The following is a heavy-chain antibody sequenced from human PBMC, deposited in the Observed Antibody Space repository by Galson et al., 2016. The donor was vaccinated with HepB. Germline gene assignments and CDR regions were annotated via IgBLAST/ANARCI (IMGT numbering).Heavy chain of an antibody. Sequence: SVKVSCKAAGYTFNSYGISWIRQAPGQGPEWMGWISGYSGKTTYAQKSQGRVTMTRDISTSTAYMGLTRLRSDDTAVYYCARVVATTDRSFDYWGQGTLVTVSS. D-gene: IGHD5-12*01. CDR2: ISGYSGKT. CDR3: ARVVATTDRSFDY. J-gene: IGHJ4*02. V-gene: IGHV1-18*04. CDR1: GYTFNSYG.